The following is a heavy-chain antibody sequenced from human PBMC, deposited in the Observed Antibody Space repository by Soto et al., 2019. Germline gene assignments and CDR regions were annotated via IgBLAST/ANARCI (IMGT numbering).Heavy chain of an antibody. V-gene: IGHV1-18*01. D-gene: IGHD5-12*01. J-gene: IGHJ4*02. Sequence: QVQLVQSGGEVKKPGASVTVSCKASGYTFINYHITWVRQAPGQGLEWMAWINTYNGMTDYAQRFQGRVTMTRDTSTSTAYMELRNLGSDDTAVYFCEKSPRGEMATDWGQGTLVTVSS. CDR3: EKSPRGEMATD. CDR1: GYTFINYH. CDR2: INTYNGMT.